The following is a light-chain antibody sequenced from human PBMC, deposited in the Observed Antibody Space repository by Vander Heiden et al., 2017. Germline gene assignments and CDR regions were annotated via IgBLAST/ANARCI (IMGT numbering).Light chain of an antibody. CDR1: SSDVGGYNY. CDR3: CAYTTSSTWV. J-gene: IGLJ3*02. CDR2: DVT. Sequence: QSALTQPASVSGSPGQSITISCTGTSSDVGGYNYVSWYQQHPGNVPKLLIFDVTNRPSGVSNRFSGSKSGNTASLTISGLQAEDEADYFCCAYTTSSTWVFGGGTKVTVL. V-gene: IGLV2-14*03.